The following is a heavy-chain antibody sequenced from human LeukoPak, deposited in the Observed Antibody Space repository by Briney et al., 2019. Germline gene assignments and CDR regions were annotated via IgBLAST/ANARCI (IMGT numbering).Heavy chain of an antibody. J-gene: IGHJ4*02. CDR1: GGSFSGYY. CDR2: INHSGST. V-gene: IGHV4-34*01. CDR3: ARGNSYFDY. Sequence: SETLSLTCAVYGGSFSGYYWSWIRQPPGEGLEWIGEINHSGSTNYNPSLKSRVTISVDTSKNQFSLKLSSVTAADTAVYYCARGNSYFDYWGQGTLVTVSS. D-gene: IGHD4-23*01.